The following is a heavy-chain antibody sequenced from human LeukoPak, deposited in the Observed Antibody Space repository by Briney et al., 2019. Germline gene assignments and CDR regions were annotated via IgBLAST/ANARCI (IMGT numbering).Heavy chain of an antibody. J-gene: IGHJ4*02. Sequence: GRSLRLSCAASGFTFTNYALHWVRQAPGKGLEWVAVISYDGTNKYYADSVKGRFTISRDNSKNTPSLQMNSLRAEDTALYYCARGFVLGAAKNYFDYWGQGTLVTVSS. CDR1: GFTFTNYA. CDR3: ARGFVLGAAKNYFDY. D-gene: IGHD2-21*02. CDR2: ISYDGTNK. V-gene: IGHV3-30-3*01.